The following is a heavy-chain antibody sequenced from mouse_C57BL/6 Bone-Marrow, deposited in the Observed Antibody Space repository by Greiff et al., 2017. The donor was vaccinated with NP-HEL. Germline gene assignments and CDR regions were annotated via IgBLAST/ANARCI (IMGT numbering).Heavy chain of an antibody. V-gene: IGHV1-5*01. J-gene: IGHJ1*03. CDR1: GYTFTSYW. CDR2: IYPGNSDT. Sequence: EVQLQQSGTVLARPGASVKMSCKTSGYTFTSYWMHWVKQRPGQGLEWIGAIYPGNSDTSYNQKFKGKAKLTAVTSASTAYMELSSLTNEDSAVYYCTGRAIYYGNPYWYFDVWGTGTTVTVSS. D-gene: IGHD2-1*01. CDR3: TGRAIYYGNPYWYFDV.